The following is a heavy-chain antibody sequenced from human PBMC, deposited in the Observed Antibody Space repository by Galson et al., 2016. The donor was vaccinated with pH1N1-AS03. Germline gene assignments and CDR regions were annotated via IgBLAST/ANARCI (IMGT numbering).Heavy chain of an antibody. CDR3: ARHDYGDYVGWFDP. CDR1: GGSISSHY. D-gene: IGHD4-17*01. CDR2: INYSGST. V-gene: IGHV4-59*11. Sequence: SETLSLTCNVSGGSISSHYWNWIRQPPGKGLEWIGYINYSGSTNYNPSLKSRVTISVDTSKNQFSLKLSSVTAADTAVYYCARHDYGDYVGWFDPWGQGTLVTVSS. J-gene: IGHJ5*02.